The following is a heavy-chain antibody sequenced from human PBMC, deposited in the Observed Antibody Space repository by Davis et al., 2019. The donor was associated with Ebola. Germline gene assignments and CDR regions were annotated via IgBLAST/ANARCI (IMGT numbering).Heavy chain of an antibody. CDR3: ARHVRHTSTLSPTRPEYGLDV. D-gene: IGHD3-16*02. CDR1: GYSFSTYW. Sequence: GESLKISCKGSGYSFSTYWIGWVRQMPGNGLEWIGIIYPSYSDTRYSPSFRGQVSVSADKSIDTAYLQWNTLKASDTATYFCARHVRHTSTLSPTRPEYGLDVWGNGTPVTVSS. J-gene: IGHJ6*04. V-gene: IGHV5-51*01. CDR2: IYPSYSDT.